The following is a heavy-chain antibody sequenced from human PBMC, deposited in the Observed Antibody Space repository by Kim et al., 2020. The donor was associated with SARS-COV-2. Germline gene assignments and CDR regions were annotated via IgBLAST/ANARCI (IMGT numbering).Heavy chain of an antibody. Sequence: GGSLRLSCAASGSTFDDYAMHWVRQVPGKGLEWASLISGDADSTYFADPVKGRFTISRDNSKNSLYLQMNSLRTEDTALYYCAKDIGKPGIAVAGTEPNYFDYWGQGTLVTVSS. D-gene: IGHD6-19*01. J-gene: IGHJ4*02. CDR1: GSTFDDYA. V-gene: IGHV3-43*02. CDR3: AKDIGKPGIAVAGTEPNYFDY. CDR2: ISGDADST.